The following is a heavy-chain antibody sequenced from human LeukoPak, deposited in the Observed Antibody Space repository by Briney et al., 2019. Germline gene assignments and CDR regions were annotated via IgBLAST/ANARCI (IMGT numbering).Heavy chain of an antibody. Sequence: GGSLRLSCAVSGFTFSSYWMHWVSQAPGKGLVWVSRINSDGSTTSYADSVMGRFTISRDNAKNTLYLQMNSLRTEDTAVYYCARVIYSGWEGELSDWGQGTLVTVSS. CDR2: INSDGSTT. CDR1: GFTFSSYW. CDR3: ARVIYSGWEGELSD. D-gene: IGHD6-19*01. J-gene: IGHJ4*02. V-gene: IGHV3-74*01.